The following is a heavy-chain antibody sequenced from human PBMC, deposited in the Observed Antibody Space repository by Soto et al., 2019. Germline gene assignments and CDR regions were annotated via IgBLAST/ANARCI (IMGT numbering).Heavy chain of an antibody. CDR3: ARDYRSGYYWFDP. J-gene: IGHJ5*02. V-gene: IGHV1-3*01. CDR1: GDTVTSYA. Sequence: GASVKVSCKASGDTVTSYAIHCVRQAPGQRLEWMGWINAGNDNTKYSQKFQGRVTITRDTSASTAYMELSSLRSEDTAVYFCARDYRSGYYWFDPWGQGTLVTVSS. CDR2: INAGNDNT. D-gene: IGHD3-3*01.